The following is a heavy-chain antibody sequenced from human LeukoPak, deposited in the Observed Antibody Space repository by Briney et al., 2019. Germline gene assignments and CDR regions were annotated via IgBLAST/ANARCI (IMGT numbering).Heavy chain of an antibody. J-gene: IGHJ4*02. CDR3: ARDPDSSGWYLLGY. V-gene: IGHV4-61*02. CDR1: GGSISSGSYY. Sequence: SETLSLTCTVSGGSISSGSYYWRWIRQPAGKGLEWIERIYTSGSTNYNSSLKSRVTISVDTSKNQFSLKLSSVTAADTAVYYCARDPDSSGWYLLGYWGQGTLVTVSS. D-gene: IGHD6-19*01. CDR2: IYTSGST.